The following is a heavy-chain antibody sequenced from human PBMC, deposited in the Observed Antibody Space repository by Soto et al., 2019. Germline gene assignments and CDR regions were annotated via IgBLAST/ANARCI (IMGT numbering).Heavy chain of an antibody. J-gene: IGHJ4*02. CDR2: IHHSGRT. V-gene: IGHV4-4*01. CDR3: ARGGDWQFDY. D-gene: IGHD2-21*02. CDR1: GDSISSDKW. Sequence: QVQLQESGPGLVKPSGTLSLTCAVSGDSISSDKWWSWVRQPTGKGLEWIGEIHHSGRTNYNPSLKSRVTILVEKSKNQVSLELSSMTAADTAVYCCARGGDWQFDYWGQGTMVTVSS.